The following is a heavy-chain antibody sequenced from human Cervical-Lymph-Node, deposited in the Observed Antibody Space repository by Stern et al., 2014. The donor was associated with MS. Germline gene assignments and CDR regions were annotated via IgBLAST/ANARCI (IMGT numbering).Heavy chain of an antibody. CDR3: ARDSAYCGGDCLYYFDY. Sequence: VQLEESGAEVKKPGSSVKVSCKASGGTFSSYAISWVRPAPGQGLGWMGRIIPILGIANYAQKFQGRVTITADKSTSTAYMELSSLRSEDTAVYYCARDSAYCGGDCLYYFDYWGQGTLVTVSS. D-gene: IGHD2-21*02. CDR1: GGTFSSYA. J-gene: IGHJ4*02. CDR2: IIPILGIA. V-gene: IGHV1-69*09.